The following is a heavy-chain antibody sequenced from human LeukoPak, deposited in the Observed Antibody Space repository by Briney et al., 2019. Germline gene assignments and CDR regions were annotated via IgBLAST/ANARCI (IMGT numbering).Heavy chain of an antibody. CDR3: ARGFDCRSASCSCMDL. D-gene: IGHD2-2*01. J-gene: IGHJ6*02. V-gene: IGHV3-23*01. CDR1: GFTFSSYA. Sequence: GGSLRLSCAASGFTFSSYAMSWVRQAPGKGLEWVSAISGSGGSTYYADSVKGRFTISRDNAKNSLFLQMNSLRAEDTAVYYCARGFDCRSASCSCMDLWGQGTTVTVSS. CDR2: ISGSGGST.